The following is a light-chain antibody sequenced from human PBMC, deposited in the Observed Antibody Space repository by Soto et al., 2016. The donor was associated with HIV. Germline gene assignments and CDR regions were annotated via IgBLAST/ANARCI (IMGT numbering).Light chain of an antibody. Sequence: DVQMTQSPSSLSASLGDRVTITCRASQGVNNYLAWYQQKPGDVPKLLVYAASTLQPGVPSRFSGSGSGTEFTLIISSLQPDDFATYYCQQYNSYPWTFGQGTKVEIK. V-gene: IGKV1-27*01. CDR3: QQYNSYPWT. CDR1: QGVNNY. J-gene: IGKJ1*01. CDR2: AAS.